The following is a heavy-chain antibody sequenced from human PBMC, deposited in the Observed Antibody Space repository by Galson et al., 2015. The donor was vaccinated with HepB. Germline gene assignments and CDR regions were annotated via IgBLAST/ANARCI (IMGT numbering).Heavy chain of an antibody. CDR1: GFIFRTYW. J-gene: IGHJ3*01. D-gene: IGHD3-3*01. CDR3: ARVMEKEEWGGRRGFDV. CDR2: IKQDGSHE. V-gene: IGHV3-7*03. Sequence: SLRLSCAASGFIFRTYWMNWVRQAPGKGLEWVANIKQDGSHEYYVDSLKGRFTITRDNAKNSLYLQMNSLRAEDTAVYFCARVMEKEEWGGRRGFDVWGQGTMVTVSS.